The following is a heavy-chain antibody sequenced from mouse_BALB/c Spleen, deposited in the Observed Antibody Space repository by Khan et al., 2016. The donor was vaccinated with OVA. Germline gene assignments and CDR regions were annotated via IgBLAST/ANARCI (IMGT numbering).Heavy chain of an antibody. CDR1: GFSLTTYG. D-gene: IGHD2-4*01. Sequence: QVQLKESGPGLVQPSQSLSITCTVSGFSLTTYGVHWVRQSPGKGLEWLGVIWSGGSTDYNAPFISRLSISKDSSKSQVFFKMNSLQVNDTAIYYCARNYDYDEGHAYWGQGTLVTVSA. V-gene: IGHV2-2*02. CDR3: ARNYDYDEGHAY. J-gene: IGHJ3*01. CDR2: IWSGGST.